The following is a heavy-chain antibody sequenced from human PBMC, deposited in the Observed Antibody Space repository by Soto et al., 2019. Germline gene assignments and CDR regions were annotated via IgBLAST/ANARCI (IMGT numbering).Heavy chain of an antibody. Sequence: QVQLVQSGAEVKKPGASVKVSCKASGYTFAANYLYWVRQAPGQGFEWMGWINPNSGATNYAQKFQGRVTLTRDTSNSTSYMELTRLRSDDTAISSCARDPSPAEENWTDAYNWFDPWGQGTLVTVSS. CDR2: INPNSGAT. J-gene: IGHJ5*02. CDR1: GYTFAANY. D-gene: IGHD1-1*01. CDR3: ARDPSPAEENWTDAYNWFDP. V-gene: IGHV1-2*02.